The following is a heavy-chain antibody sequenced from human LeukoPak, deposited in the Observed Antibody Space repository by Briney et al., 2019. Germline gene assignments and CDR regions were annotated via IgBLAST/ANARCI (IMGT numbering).Heavy chain of an antibody. V-gene: IGHV1-69*05. D-gene: IGHD5-12*01. J-gene: IGHJ4*02. CDR3: AREPSAITLKRAQGENYFDY. CDR1: GGTFSSYA. Sequence: SVKVSCXASGGTFSSYAISWVRQAPGQGLEWMGRIIPIFGTANYAQKFQGRVTITTDESTSTAYMELSSLRSEDTAVYYCAREPSAITLKRAQGENYFDYWGQGTLVTVSS. CDR2: IIPIFGTA.